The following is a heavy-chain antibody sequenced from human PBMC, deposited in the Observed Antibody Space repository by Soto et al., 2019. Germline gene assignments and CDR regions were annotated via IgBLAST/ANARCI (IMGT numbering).Heavy chain of an antibody. CDR3: ARDVMAGFDC. D-gene: IGHD2-8*01. V-gene: IGHV3-48*03. CDR2: ISSSGSTI. CDR1: VFTFSSYE. Sequence: PVGSLRLSCASSVFTFSSYEMNCVGHAPGKGLEWVSYISSSGSTIYYADSVKGRFTISRDNAKNSLYLQMNSLRAEDTAVYYCARDVMAGFDCWGQGTMVSVSS. J-gene: IGHJ4*02.